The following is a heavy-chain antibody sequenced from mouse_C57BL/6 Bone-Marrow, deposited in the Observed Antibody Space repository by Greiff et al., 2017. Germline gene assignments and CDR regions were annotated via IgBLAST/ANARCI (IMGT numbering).Heavy chain of an antibody. CDR3: ARSSTFFYYFDY. J-gene: IGHJ2*01. CDR1: GYTFTTYP. D-gene: IGHD5-1*01. V-gene: IGHV1-47*01. Sequence: QVQLQQSGAELVKPGASVKMSCKASGYTFTTYPIEWMKQNHGKSLEWIGNFHPYNDDTKYNEKLKGKGTMTVEKSSNTVYLELSRLTSDDSAVYYCARSSTFFYYFDYWGQGTTLTVSS. CDR2: FHPYNDDT.